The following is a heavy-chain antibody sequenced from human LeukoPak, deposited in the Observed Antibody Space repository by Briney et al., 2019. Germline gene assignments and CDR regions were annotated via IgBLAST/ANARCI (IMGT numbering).Heavy chain of an antibody. Sequence: PGGSLRLSCAASGFTFSSYEMNWVPQSPGTGREWITYINRSVNTTYYTDSVKGRFTISRDNGMNSLYLQMNSLRAEDTAVYYCAREETGDYFDYWGQGTLVTVSS. V-gene: IGHV3-48*03. CDR3: AREETGDYFDY. D-gene: IGHD1-1*01. CDR2: INRSVNTT. J-gene: IGHJ4*02. CDR1: GFTFSSYE.